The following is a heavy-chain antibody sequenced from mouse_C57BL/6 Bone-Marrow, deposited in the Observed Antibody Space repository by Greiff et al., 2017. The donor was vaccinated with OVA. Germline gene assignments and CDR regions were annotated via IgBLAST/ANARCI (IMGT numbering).Heavy chain of an antibody. CDR2: IFPGSGST. V-gene: IGHV1-75*01. D-gene: IGHD1-1*01. CDR3: ARSTAVPFCWYFDV. J-gene: IGHJ1*03. Sequence: QVQLQQSGPELVKPGASVKISCKASGYTFTDYYINWVKQRPGQGLEWIGWIFPGSGSTYYNEKFKGKATLTVDKSSSTAYMLLRSLTSEDSAVYFCARSTAVPFCWYFDVWGTGTTVTGSS. CDR1: GYTFTDYY.